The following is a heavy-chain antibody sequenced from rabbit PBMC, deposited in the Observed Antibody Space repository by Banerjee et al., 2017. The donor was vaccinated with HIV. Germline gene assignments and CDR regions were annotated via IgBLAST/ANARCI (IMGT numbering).Heavy chain of an antibody. Sequence: QSLEESGGGLVQPEGSLALTCKASGFTISSSYYMCWVRQAPGKGLEWIACIYGGSSGSTYYASWAKGRFTISKTSSTTVTLQMTSLTAADTATYFCARDDGGYGLTLFNLWGPGTLVTVS. CDR1: GFTISSSYY. J-gene: IGHJ4*01. CDR2: IYGGSSGST. D-gene: IGHD6-1*01. V-gene: IGHV1S40*01. CDR3: ARDDGGYGLTLFNL.